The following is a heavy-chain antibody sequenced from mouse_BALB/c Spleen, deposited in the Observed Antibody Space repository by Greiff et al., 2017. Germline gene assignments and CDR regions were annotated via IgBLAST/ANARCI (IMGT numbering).Heavy chain of an antibody. D-gene: IGHD2-4*01. CDR1: GFAFSSYD. CDR2: ISSGGGST. CDR3: ARLGDYDGDYYAMDY. J-gene: IGHJ4*01. Sequence: EVKLMESGGGLVKPGGSLKLSCAASGFAFSSYDMSWVRQTPEKRLEWVAYISSGGGSTYYPDTVKGRFTISRDNAKNTLYLQMSSLKSEDTAMYYCARLGDYDGDYYAMDYWGQGTSVTVSS. V-gene: IGHV5-12-1*01.